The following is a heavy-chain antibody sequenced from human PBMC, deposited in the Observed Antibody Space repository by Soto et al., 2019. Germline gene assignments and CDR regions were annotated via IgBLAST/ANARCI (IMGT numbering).Heavy chain of an antibody. V-gene: IGHV3-23*01. CDR3: AKDPPLTGEGGFDY. CDR1: GFTFSSYA. D-gene: IGHD7-27*01. Sequence: GGSLRLSCAASGFTFSSYAMSWVRQAPGKGLEWVSAISGSGGSTYYADSVKGRFTIYRDNSKNTLYLQMNSLIAEDTAVYYCAKDPPLTGEGGFDYWGQGTLVTVSS. CDR2: ISGSGGST. J-gene: IGHJ4*02.